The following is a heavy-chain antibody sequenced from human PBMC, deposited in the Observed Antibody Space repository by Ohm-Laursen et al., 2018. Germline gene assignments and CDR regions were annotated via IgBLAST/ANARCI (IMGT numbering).Heavy chain of an antibody. Sequence: SLRLSCTASGFTVSNNYMSWVRQAPGKGLEWVSYISSSGSTIYYADSVKGRFTISRDNAKNSLYPQMNSLRAEGTAVYYCARVSSGWPDYWGQGTLVTVSS. CDR3: ARVSSGWPDY. D-gene: IGHD6-19*01. CDR1: GFTVSNNY. J-gene: IGHJ4*02. CDR2: ISSSGSTI. V-gene: IGHV3-11*01.